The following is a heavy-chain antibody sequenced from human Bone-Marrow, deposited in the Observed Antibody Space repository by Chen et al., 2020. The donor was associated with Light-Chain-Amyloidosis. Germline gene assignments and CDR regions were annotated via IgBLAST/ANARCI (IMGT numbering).Heavy chain of an antibody. CDR3: ARGTHYDFWSGYYYYYMDV. D-gene: IGHD3-3*01. Sequence: QVQLQQWGAGLLKPSETLSLTCAVYGGSFSGYYWSWIRQPPGKGLEWIGEINHSGSTSYNPSLKRRVTISLDTSKNQFSLTLSSVTAADTAVYDCARGTHYDFWSGYYYYYMDVWGKGTTVTVSS. CDR1: GGSFSGYY. J-gene: IGHJ6*03. CDR2: INHSGST. V-gene: IGHV4-34*01.